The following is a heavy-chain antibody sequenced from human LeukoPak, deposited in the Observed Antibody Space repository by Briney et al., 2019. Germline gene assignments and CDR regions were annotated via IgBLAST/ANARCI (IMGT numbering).Heavy chain of an antibody. CDR3: ARERRAWGEDF. CDR1: GYTFTGYF. J-gene: IGHJ4*02. CDR2: INPNSGGT. D-gene: IGHD7-27*01. V-gene: IGHV1-2*02. Sequence: GASVKVSCKASGYTFTGYFMHWVRQAPGQGLEWMGWINPNSGGTNYAQKFQGRVTMTGDTSISTAYMDLSSLRSDDTAVYYCARERRAWGEDFWGQGTLVTVSS.